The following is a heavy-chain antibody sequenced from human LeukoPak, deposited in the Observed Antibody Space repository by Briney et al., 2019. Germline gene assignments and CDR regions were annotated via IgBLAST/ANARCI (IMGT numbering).Heavy chain of an antibody. CDR3: VRIGSSSSRVFDI. V-gene: IGHV3-21*01. D-gene: IGHD6-13*01. J-gene: IGHJ3*02. CDR2: ISISSGYI. CDR1: GFTFSSFN. Sequence: PGGSLRLSCAGSGFTFSSFNMNWVRQAPGKGLEWVASISISSGYIYYADSVEGRFTISRDNARNSLYLQMNSLRVKDTAVYHCVRIGSSSSRVFDIWGQGTVVAVSS.